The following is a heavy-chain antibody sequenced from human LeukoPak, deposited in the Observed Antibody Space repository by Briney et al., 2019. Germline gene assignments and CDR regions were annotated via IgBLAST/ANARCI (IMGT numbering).Heavy chain of an antibody. CDR3: ARDQVVVVPAAMDV. CDR2: ISSSSSYI. J-gene: IGHJ6*02. CDR1: GFTFSSYS. Sequence: GGSLRLSCAASGFTFSSYSMNWVRQAPGKGLEWVSSISSSSSYIYYADSVKGRFTISRDNAKSSLYLQMNSLRAEDTAVYYCARDQVVVVPAAMDVWGQGTTVTVSS. V-gene: IGHV3-21*01. D-gene: IGHD2-2*01.